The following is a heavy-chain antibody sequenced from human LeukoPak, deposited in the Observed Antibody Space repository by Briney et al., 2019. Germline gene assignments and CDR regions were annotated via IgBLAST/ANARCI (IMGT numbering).Heavy chain of an antibody. D-gene: IGHD3-10*01. J-gene: IGHJ4*02. Sequence: GRSLRLSCAASGFTFSSYAMHWVRQAPGKGLEWVAVISYDGSNKYYADSVKGRFIISRDNSKNTLYLQMNSLRAEDTAVYYCARDSDYYGSGSSEFDYWGQGTLVTVSS. CDR1: GFTFSSYA. CDR2: ISYDGSNK. V-gene: IGHV3-30-3*01. CDR3: ARDSDYYGSGSSEFDY.